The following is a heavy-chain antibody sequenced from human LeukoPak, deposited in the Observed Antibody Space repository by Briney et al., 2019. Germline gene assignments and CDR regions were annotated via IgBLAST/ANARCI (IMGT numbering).Heavy chain of an antibody. V-gene: IGHV3-11*01. J-gene: IGHJ4*02. CDR2: ISSSGSTI. CDR1: GFTFSDYY. CDR3: AKSRTYTAMADYFDY. D-gene: IGHD5-18*01. Sequence: PGGSLRLSCAASGFTFSDYYMSWIRQAPGKGLEWVSYISSSGSTIYYADSVKGRFTISRDNAKNSLYLQMNSLRAEDTAVYYCAKSRTYTAMADYFDYWGQGTLVTVSS.